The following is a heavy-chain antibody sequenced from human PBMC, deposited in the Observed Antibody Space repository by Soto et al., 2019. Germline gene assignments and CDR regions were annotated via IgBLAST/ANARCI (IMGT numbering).Heavy chain of an antibody. J-gene: IGHJ6*02. CDR2: FDPEDGET. Sequence: QVQLVQSGAEVKKPGASVKVSCKVSGYTLTELSMHWVRQAPGKGLEWMGGFDPEDGETIYAQKFQGRVTVTEDTSTDTAYMELSSLRSNDTAVYYCCIADTLLARYGMDVWGQGTTVTVSS. CDR3: CIADTLLARYGMDV. D-gene: IGHD5-18*01. V-gene: IGHV1-24*01. CDR1: GYTLTELS.